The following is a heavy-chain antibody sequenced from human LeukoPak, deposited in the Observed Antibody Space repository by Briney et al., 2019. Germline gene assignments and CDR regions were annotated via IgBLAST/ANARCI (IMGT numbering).Heavy chain of an antibody. J-gene: IGHJ4*02. CDR1: GFTFDDYA. CDR2: ISGDWGIT. V-gene: IGHV3-43*02. D-gene: IGHD5-18*01. CDR3: AKDIGGYSFAAEY. Sequence: PGGSLRLSCAASGFTFDDYAMHWVRQGPGKGLEWVSLISGDWGITYFADSVKGRFTISRNNSKNSLYLQMNSLRTEETALYNCAKDIGGYSFAAEYWGQGTLVTVSS.